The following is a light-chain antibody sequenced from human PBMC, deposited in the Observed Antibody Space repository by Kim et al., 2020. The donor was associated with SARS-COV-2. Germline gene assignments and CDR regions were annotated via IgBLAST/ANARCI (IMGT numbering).Light chain of an antibody. J-gene: IGKJ4*01. V-gene: IGKV3-15*01. CDR2: VAS. CDR1: QSININ. Sequence: EIVMTQSPATLSVSPGERATLSCRASQSININLAWYQQKPGQAPRLLIYVASSRATDFPARFSGSGSGTDFTLTISSLQSEDFAVYYCLQYHDWPLTFGGGTKVDIK. CDR3: LQYHDWPLT.